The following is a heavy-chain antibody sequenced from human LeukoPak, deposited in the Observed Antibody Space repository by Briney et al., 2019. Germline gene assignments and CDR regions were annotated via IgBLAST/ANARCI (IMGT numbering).Heavy chain of an antibody. CDR1: GFTFSSYW. CDR3: VRRKAPWFGEFDQ. V-gene: IGHV3-7*01. D-gene: IGHD3-10*01. Sequence: GGSLRLSCAASGFTFSSYWMSWVRQAPGKGLDWVANIKQDGSEKYYVDSVKGRFTISRDNAKNSLYLQMNSLRLEDTAVYYCVRRKAPWFGEFDQWGQGTLVTVSS. CDR2: IKQDGSEK. J-gene: IGHJ4*02.